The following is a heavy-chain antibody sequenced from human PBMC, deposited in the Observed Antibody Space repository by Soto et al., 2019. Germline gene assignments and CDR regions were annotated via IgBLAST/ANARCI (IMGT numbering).Heavy chain of an antibody. V-gene: IGHV3-21*01. CDR1: GFIFTSNS. J-gene: IGHJ4*02. CDR2: ISYSGTFK. D-gene: IGHD2-15*01. Sequence: EVRLVASGGGLVKPGGSLRLSCAASGFIFTSNSMNWVRQVPGKGLQWLSSISYSGTFKSYGDSVKGRFTISRDNAKNSLFLQMNNLRGEDTGLYYCARDPPHGGTSSWDAESWGQGTLVTVSS. CDR3: ARDPPHGGTSSWDAES.